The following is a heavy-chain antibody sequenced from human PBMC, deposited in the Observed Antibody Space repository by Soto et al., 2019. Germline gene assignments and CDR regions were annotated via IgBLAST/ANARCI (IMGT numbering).Heavy chain of an antibody. J-gene: IGHJ4*02. Sequence: SGPTLGEPAQTLTLTCAFSGFSLTTTRMGVAWIRQPPGKALEWLALIYWDDDKRYSPSLKNRLTVSKDTSTNRVVLTITNISPDDTGTYFCAHAGDFDLLSFDRWGPGTLVTVSS. CDR2: IYWDDDK. CDR3: AHAGDFDLLSFDR. CDR1: GFSLTTTRMG. D-gene: IGHD2-15*01. V-gene: IGHV2-5*02.